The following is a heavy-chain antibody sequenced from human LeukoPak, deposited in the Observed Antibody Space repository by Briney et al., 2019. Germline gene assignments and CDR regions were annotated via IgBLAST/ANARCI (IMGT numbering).Heavy chain of an antibody. Sequence: SETLSLTCTVSGGSISSSSYYWGWIRQPPGKGLEWIGQIHQSGHTIYNPSLMSRVTIAIDTSKNQLSLKLSSVTAADTAVYYCATGGVIVNYIYWGQGTLVTVSS. V-gene: IGHV4-39*07. D-gene: IGHD3-16*02. CDR1: GGSISSSSYY. CDR2: IHQSGHT. J-gene: IGHJ4*02. CDR3: ATGGVIVNYIY.